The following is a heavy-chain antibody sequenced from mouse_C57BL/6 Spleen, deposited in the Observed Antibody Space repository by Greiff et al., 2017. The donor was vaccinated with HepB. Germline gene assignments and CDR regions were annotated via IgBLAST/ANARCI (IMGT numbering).Heavy chain of an antibody. CDR1: GYSITSGYD. CDR3: ARTSSYDSCYWYFDV. Sequence: DVKLQESGPGMVKPSQSLSLTCTVTGYSITSGYDWHWIRHFPGNQLEWMGYISYSGSNNYNPSLKSRISITHDTSKNHFFLKLNSVTTEDTATYYCARTSSYDSCYWYFDVWGTGTTVTVSS. CDR2: ISYSGSN. V-gene: IGHV3-1*01. J-gene: IGHJ1*03. D-gene: IGHD2-3*01.